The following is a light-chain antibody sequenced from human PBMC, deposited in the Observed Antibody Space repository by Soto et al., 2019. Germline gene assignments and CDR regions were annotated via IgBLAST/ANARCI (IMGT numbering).Light chain of an antibody. CDR3: LQHNSYPLT. Sequence: IQLTQSPSSLSTSVRDRVTITCRASQGISSYLAWYQQKPGKAPKLLIYAASTLQSGVPSRFSGSGSGTEFSLTISSLQPEDFATYYCLQHNSYPLTFGGGTKVDI. J-gene: IGKJ4*01. V-gene: IGKV1-9*01. CDR2: AAS. CDR1: QGISSY.